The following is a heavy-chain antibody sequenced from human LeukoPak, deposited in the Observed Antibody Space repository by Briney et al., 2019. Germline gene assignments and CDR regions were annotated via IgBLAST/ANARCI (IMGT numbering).Heavy chain of an antibody. V-gene: IGHV3-23*01. Sequence: GASLRLSCAASGFTFGSFAMSWVRQAPGKGLEWVSSISDTGGNTYYADFMKGRFTISRDNSKNTLYLQMNSLRPEDTALYFCAKDPYYFDGSGYFYEYFLHWGQGTLVTVSS. CDR3: AKDPYYFDGSGYFYEYFLH. J-gene: IGHJ1*01. CDR1: GFTFGSFA. CDR2: ISDTGGNT. D-gene: IGHD3-22*01.